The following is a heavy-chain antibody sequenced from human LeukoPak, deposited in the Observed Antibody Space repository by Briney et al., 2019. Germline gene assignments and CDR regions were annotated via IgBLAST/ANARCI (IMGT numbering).Heavy chain of an antibody. CDR1: GGTFSSYA. CDR3: ARERGSEGAFDI. D-gene: IGHD1-26*01. CDR2: IIPIFGTA. Sequence: ASVRVSCKASGGTFSSYAISWVRQAPGQGLEWMGRIIPIFGTANYAQKFQGRVTITTDEPTSTAYMELSSLRSEDTAVYYCARERGSEGAFDIWGQGTMVTVSS. J-gene: IGHJ3*02. V-gene: IGHV1-69*05.